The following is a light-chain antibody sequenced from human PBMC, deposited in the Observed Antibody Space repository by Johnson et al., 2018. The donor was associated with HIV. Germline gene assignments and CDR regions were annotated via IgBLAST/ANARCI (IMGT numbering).Light chain of an antibody. Sequence: QSVLTQPPSVSAAPGREVTISCSGSSSNIGSNYVSWYQQLPGTAPKLLIYEKNKRPSGIPDRFSASKSGTSATLGITGLQPGDEADYYCGSWDSSLSAHYVVGPGTKVTVL. V-gene: IGLV1-51*02. CDR2: EKN. CDR1: SSNIGSNY. J-gene: IGLJ1*01. CDR3: GSWDSSLSAHYV.